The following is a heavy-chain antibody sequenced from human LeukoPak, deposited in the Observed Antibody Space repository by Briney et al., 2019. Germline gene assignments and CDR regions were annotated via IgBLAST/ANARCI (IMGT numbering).Heavy chain of an antibody. CDR3: ARDHTASGGMDV. J-gene: IGHJ6*02. CDR1: RGSISSYS. D-gene: IGHD5-18*01. CDR2: IYYSERT. V-gene: IGHV4-59*01. Sequence: SETLSLTCPVSRGSISSYSWSWIRQPPGKGLEWIGYIYYSERTNYNPSLKSRVTISIDTSKNQFSLKLSSVTAADTAEYYCARDHTASGGMDVWGQGTTVTVSS.